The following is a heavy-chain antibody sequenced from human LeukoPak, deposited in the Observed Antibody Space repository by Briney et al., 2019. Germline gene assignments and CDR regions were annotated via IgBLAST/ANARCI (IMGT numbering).Heavy chain of an antibody. V-gene: IGHV3-53*01. CDR1: GFTVGSNY. CDR3: ARGVTMVRGAPMDV. J-gene: IGHJ6*03. D-gene: IGHD3-10*01. Sequence: PGGSLRLSCAASGFTVGSNYMSWVRQAPGKGLEWVSIIYSGGSTFYADSVKGRFTISRDNAKNSLYLQMNSLRAEDTAVYYCARGVTMVRGAPMDVWGKGTTVTISS. CDR2: IYSGGST.